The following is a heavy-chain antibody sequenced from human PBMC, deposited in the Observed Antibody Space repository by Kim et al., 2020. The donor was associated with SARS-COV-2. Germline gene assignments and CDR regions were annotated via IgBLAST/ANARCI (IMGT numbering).Heavy chain of an antibody. CDR1: GGSISSYY. J-gene: IGHJ5*02. D-gene: IGHD6-19*01. Sequence: GSLSLTCTVSGGSISSYYWSWIRQPPGKGLEWIGYIYYSWSTNYNPSLKSRVTIAVDTSKNQFSLKLSTVTAADTAVYYCARGIGYSSGWYRNWFDPWGQGTLVTVSS. CDR3: ARGIGYSSGWYRNWFDP. CDR2: IYYSWST. V-gene: IGHV4-59*01.